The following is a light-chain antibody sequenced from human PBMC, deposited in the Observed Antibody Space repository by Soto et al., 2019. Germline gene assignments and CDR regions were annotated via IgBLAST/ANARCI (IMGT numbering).Light chain of an antibody. Sequence: EIVLTQSPGTLSLSPGERATLSCRASQSVSSNYLAWYQQKPGQAPRLLIYGASSRATGIPDRFSGSGSGTDFTLNISRLEPEDFAVYYCQQYGGSSGTFGQGTKVEI. CDR1: QSVSSNY. V-gene: IGKV3-20*01. CDR2: GAS. CDR3: QQYGGSSGT. J-gene: IGKJ1*01.